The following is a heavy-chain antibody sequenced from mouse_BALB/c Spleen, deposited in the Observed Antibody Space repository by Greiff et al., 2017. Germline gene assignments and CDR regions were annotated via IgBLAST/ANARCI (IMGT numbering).Heavy chain of an antibody. CDR1: GYAFTNYL. D-gene: IGHD2-4*01. Sequence: VKLQESGAELVRPGTSVKVSCKASGYAFTNYLIEWVKQRPGQGLEWIGVINPGSGGTNYNEKFKGKATLTADKSSSTAYMQLSSLTSDDSAVYFCARSEITAWFAYWGQGTLVTVSA. CDR2: INPGSGGT. V-gene: IGHV1-54*01. J-gene: IGHJ3*01. CDR3: ARSEITAWFAY.